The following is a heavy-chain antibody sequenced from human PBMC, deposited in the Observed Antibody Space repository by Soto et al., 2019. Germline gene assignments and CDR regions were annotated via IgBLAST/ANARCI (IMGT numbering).Heavy chain of an antibody. J-gene: IGHJ4*02. CDR2: VFGGGYGP. CDR3: NNMKRIEVWDYAVDF. D-gene: IGHD3-16*01. Sequence: EVRLLESGGGLVQPGGSLRLSCAASGFTFSSFAMSWVRQSPGRGPEWISRVFGGGYGPSYADSVKGRFTISRDNSEHILHLPMESLRPKISAKYSCNNMKRIEVWDYAVDFWCRGTLVTV. CDR1: GFTFSSFA. V-gene: IGHV3-23*01.